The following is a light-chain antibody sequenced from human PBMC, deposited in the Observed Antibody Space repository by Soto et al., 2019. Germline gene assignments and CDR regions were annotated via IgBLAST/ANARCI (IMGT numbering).Light chain of an antibody. CDR1: SSDVGAYNL. V-gene: IGLV2-14*02. CDR3: SSYTGTSAFV. J-gene: IGLJ3*02. CDR2: DVS. Sequence: QSVLTQPASVSGSPGQSITISCTGTSSDVGAYNLVSWYQQHPGRAPKLFIFDVSDRPSGVSDRFSGSKSGNTASLTISGLQAEDEASYYCSSYTGTSAFVFGGGTKLTVL.